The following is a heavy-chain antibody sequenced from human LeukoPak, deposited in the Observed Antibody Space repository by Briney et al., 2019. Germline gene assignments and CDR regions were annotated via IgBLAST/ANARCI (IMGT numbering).Heavy chain of an antibody. CDR3: ARDLLAPFDY. Sequence: GGSLRLSCAASGFTVRSNYMSWVRQAPGKGLEWVSVIYSGGSTYYADSVKGRFTISRDNSKNTLYLQMNSLRAEDTAVYYCARDLLAPFDYWGQGALVTVSS. CDR1: GFTVRSNY. J-gene: IGHJ4*02. V-gene: IGHV3-53*01. D-gene: IGHD2-8*02. CDR2: IYSGGST.